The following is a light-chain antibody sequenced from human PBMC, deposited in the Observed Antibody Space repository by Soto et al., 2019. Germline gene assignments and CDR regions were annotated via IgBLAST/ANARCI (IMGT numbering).Light chain of an antibody. V-gene: IGKV3-15*01. CDR1: HSITSD. J-gene: IGKJ1*01. CDR2: GAS. Sequence: EIVMTQSPGTLSVSLGERATLSCRASHSITSDLAWYHHKPGQTPRLLIHGASNRATGIPSRFSGSGSGTEFTLTISSLQPDDFATYYCQQYNSYWTFGQGTKVDI. CDR3: QQYNSYWT.